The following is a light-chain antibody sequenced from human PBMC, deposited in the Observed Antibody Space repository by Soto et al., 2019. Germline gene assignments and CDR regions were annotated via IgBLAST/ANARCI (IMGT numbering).Light chain of an antibody. CDR2: GAF. Sequence: EIVLTQSPATLSLSPGERATLSCRASPSVTNYLAWYQQKPGQPPRLLIYGAFNRAADIPARFSGSGSGTDFKLTISSLEPEDSAVYYCQPRNIWPPVTFGQGTRLEIK. CDR3: QPRNIWPPVT. CDR1: PSVTNY. J-gene: IGKJ5*01. V-gene: IGKV3-11*01.